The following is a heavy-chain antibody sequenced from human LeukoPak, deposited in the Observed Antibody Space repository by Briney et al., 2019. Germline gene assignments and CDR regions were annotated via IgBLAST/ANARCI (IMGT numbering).Heavy chain of an antibody. J-gene: IGHJ5*02. CDR2: IKQDGSEK. CDR3: AGSLWFGELARFDP. V-gene: IGHV3-7*03. D-gene: IGHD3-10*01. Sequence: GGSLRLSCAASGFTFSSYWMSWVRQAPGKGLEWVAHIKQDGSEKYYVDSVKGRFTISRDNAKSSLYLQMNSLRAEDTAVYYCAGSLWFGELARFDPWGQGTLVTVSS. CDR1: GFTFSSYW.